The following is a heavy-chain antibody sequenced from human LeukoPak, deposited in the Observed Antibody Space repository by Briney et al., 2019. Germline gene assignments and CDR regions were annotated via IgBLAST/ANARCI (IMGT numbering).Heavy chain of an antibody. CDR1: GFTFSNYG. CDR3: ANDLGTGTTGGTRFDP. D-gene: IGHD1-1*01. CDR2: IRYDGSNE. Sequence: GGSLRLSCAASGFTFSNYGMHWVRQALGKGLEWVSFIRYDGSNEYYADSVKGRFTISRDNSKNTLYLQMNSLRGDDSAVYFCANDLGTGTTGGTRFDPWGQGTLVTVSS. J-gene: IGHJ5*02. V-gene: IGHV3-30*02.